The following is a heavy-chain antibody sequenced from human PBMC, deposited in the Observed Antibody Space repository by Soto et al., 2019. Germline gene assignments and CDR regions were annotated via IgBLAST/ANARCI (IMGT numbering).Heavy chain of an antibody. CDR2: ISNDGTNK. D-gene: IGHD1-1*01. CDR1: RFSFSSYG. Sequence: QVQLVESGGGVVRPGRSLRLSCAASRFSFSSYGIHWVRQAPGKGLEWVAVISNDGTNKYYADSVKGRFTISRDNSKKPLYLQMNSLRTEDTAVYYCAKNNDPRAYYYYAMDVWGQGTTVTVSS. J-gene: IGHJ6*02. CDR3: AKNNDPRAYYYYAMDV. V-gene: IGHV3-30*18.